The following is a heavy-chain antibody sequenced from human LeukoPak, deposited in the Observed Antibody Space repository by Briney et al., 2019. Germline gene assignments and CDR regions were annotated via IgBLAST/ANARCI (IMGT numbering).Heavy chain of an antibody. CDR2: IYYSGST. CDR3: AREGFSTIDY. Sequence: SETLSLTCTVSGGSISSGGYYWSWIRQHPGKGLEWIGYIYYSGSTDYNPSLTSRVTISVDTSKNQFSLKLSSVTAADTAVYYCAREGFSTIDYWGQGTLVTVSS. V-gene: IGHV4-31*03. D-gene: IGHD1-1*01. J-gene: IGHJ4*02. CDR1: GGSISSGGYY.